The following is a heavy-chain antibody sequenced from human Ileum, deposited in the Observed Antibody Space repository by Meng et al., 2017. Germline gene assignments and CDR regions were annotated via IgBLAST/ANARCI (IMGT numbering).Heavy chain of an antibody. CDR2: FYYSGST. CDR3: ARAADGAVGSFGH. V-gene: IGHV4-39*07. CDR1: DDSISSTSYF. J-gene: IGHJ4*02. D-gene: IGHD1-26*01. Sequence: QLQLQASGPGLWNPSETLSLTCSVSDDSISSTSYFWGWIRQPPGKGLEWIGSFYYSGSTYYHPSLKSRVTISVDRSNNQFSLKLNSVTAADTAVYYCARAADGAVGSFGHWGQGTLVTVSS.